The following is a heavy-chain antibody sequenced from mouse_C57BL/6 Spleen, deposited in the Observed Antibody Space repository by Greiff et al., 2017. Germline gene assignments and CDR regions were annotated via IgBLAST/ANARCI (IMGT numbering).Heavy chain of an antibody. V-gene: IGHV1-59*01. Sequence: VQLQQPGAELVRPGTSVKLSCKASGYTFTSYWMHWVKQRPGQGLEWIGVIDPSDSYTNYNQKFKGKATLTVDTSSSTAYMQISSLTSEDSAVYYCARKGVTTLYFDYWGQGTTLTVSS. D-gene: IGHD2-2*01. CDR2: IDPSDSYT. CDR3: ARKGVTTLYFDY. CDR1: GYTFTSYW. J-gene: IGHJ2*01.